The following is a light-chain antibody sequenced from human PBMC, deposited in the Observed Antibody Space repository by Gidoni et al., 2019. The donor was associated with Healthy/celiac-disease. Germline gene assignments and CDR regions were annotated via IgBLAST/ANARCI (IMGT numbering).Light chain of an antibody. V-gene: IGKV1-27*01. Sequence: DIQLTQHPSSLSSSVGERVTITCRASQGISNYLAWYQQQPGKVPQLLIYAASTLQSGAPSRFSGSGSWADFTLTISSLLPEDVATYYCQKYNSGPPTFGGGTKVEIK. CDR3: QKYNSGPPT. CDR1: QGISNY. J-gene: IGKJ4*01. CDR2: AAS.